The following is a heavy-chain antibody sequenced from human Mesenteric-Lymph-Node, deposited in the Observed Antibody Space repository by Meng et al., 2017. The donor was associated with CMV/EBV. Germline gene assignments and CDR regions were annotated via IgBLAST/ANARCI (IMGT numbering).Heavy chain of an antibody. CDR3: AKALALYSSSWYADY. J-gene: IGHJ4*02. CDR2: ISGSGGST. Sequence: GGSLRLSCAASGFTFSSYAMSWVRQAPGKGLEWVSAISGSGGSTYYADSVKGRFTISRENSKNTLYLQMNSLRAEDTAVYYCAKALALYSSSWYADYWGQGTLVTVSS. CDR1: GFTFSSYA. V-gene: IGHV3-23*01. D-gene: IGHD6-13*01.